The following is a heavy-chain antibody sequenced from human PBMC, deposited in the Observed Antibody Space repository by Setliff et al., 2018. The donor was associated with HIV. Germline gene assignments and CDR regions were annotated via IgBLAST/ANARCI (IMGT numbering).Heavy chain of an antibody. V-gene: IGHV4-61*01. CDR3: ARARAGDYGGFDY. CDR1: GGSISSDCCY. D-gene: IGHD4-17*01. Sequence: KPSETLSLTCSVSGGSISSDCCYWGWIRQPPGKGLEWIAYVSYSGKTDFNPSLKSRVTISADTSKSQFSLKLSSATTADTAVYYCARARAGDYGGFDYWGQGTLVTVSS. CDR2: VSYSGKT. J-gene: IGHJ4*02.